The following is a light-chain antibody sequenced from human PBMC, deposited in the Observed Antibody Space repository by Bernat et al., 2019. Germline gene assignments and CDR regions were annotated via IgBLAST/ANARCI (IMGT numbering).Light chain of an antibody. V-gene: IGLV1-44*01. CDR2: SNN. CDR3: SAWDSSLSAWV. J-gene: IGLJ3*02. Sequence: QSVLTQPPSASGTPGQRVTISCSGSSSNIGSNTVNWYQQLPGTAPKLLIYSNNQRPSGVPDRFSGSKSGTSASLAITGLQPEDEADYYCSAWDSSLSAWVFGGGTKLTVL. CDR1: SSNIGSNT.